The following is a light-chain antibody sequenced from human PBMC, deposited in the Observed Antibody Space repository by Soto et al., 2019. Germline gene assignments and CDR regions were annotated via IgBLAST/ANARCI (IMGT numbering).Light chain of an antibody. Sequence: DIQMTPSPSSLSASIGDRVTITCQASQNITNNLSWYQQKPGKAPKLLIYAASSLQSGVPSRFSGSGSGTDFTLTISRLEPEDFAVYYCQQYGSSPWTFGQGTKVDIK. CDR1: QNITNN. CDR2: AAS. CDR3: QQYGSSPWT. J-gene: IGKJ1*01. V-gene: IGKV1-39*01.